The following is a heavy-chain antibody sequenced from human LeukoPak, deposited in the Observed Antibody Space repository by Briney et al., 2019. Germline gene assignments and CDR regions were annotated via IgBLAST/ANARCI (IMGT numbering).Heavy chain of an antibody. CDR3: ARGGETTGYYYGTDV. CDR2: INHSGST. J-gene: IGHJ6*04. CDR1: GGSFSGYY. V-gene: IGHV4-34*01. Sequence: SETLSLTCAVYGGSFSGYYWSWIRQPPGKGLEWIGEINHSGSTNYNPSLKSRVTISVDTSKNQFSLKLSSVTAADTAVYYCARGGETTGYYYGTDVWGKGTTVTVSS. D-gene: IGHD1-7*01.